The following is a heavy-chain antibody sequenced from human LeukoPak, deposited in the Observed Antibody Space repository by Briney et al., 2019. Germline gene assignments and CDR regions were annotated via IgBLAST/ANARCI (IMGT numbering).Heavy chain of an antibody. V-gene: IGHV1-69*13. Sequence: SVKVSCEASGYTFTSYGISWVRQAPGQGLEWIGGIIPIFGTANYAQKFQGRVTITADESTSTAYMELSSLRSEDTAVYYCARDLDLGYCSSTSCYAFSSWGQGTLVTVSS. CDR3: ARDLDLGYCSSTSCYAFSS. CDR2: IIPIFGTA. J-gene: IGHJ4*02. D-gene: IGHD2-2*01. CDR1: GYTFTSYG.